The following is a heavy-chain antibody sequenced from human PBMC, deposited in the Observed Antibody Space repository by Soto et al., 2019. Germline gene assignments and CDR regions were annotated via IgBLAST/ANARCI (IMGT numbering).Heavy chain of an antibody. V-gene: IGHV3-33*01. Sequence: QVQLVESGGGVVQPGRSLRLSCAASGFTYSSYGMHWVRQAPGKGLEWVAVIWYDGSNKYYADSVKGRFTISRDNSKNTLYLQMNSLRAEDTAVYYCARDERMGDTAMVKYGAPDYWGQGTLVTVSS. CDR2: IWYDGSNK. CDR3: ARDERMGDTAMVKYGAPDY. CDR1: GFTYSSYG. D-gene: IGHD5-18*01. J-gene: IGHJ4*02.